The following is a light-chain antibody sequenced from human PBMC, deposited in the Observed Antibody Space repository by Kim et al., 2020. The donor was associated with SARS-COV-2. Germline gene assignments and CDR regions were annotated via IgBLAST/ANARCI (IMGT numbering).Light chain of an antibody. J-gene: IGLJ3*02. CDR1: RSDVGGYNY. V-gene: IGLV2-8*01. CDR2: DFS. CDR3: SSYPGSNNLGV. Sequence: SVIISCTGTRSDVGGYNYVSWYQHHPGKAPKLMIYDFSKRPSGVPDRFSGSKSGHTASLTVSGLQAEDEADYYCSSYPGSNNLGVFGGGTKLTVL.